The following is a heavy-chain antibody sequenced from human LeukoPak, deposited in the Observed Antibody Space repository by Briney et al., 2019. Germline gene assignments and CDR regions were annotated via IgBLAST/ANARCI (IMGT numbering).Heavy chain of an antibody. V-gene: IGHV3-7*01. D-gene: IGHD5-24*01. CDR3: ARERDGRFSDY. Sequence: GGSLRLSCAVSGLTFRSYWMSWVRQAPGKGLEWVANINQDGSEKYFLDSVRGRFTISRDNAKNSLALQMNTLRAEDTAVYYCARERDGRFSDYWGQGTLVTVSS. CDR2: INQDGSEK. CDR1: GLTFRSYW. J-gene: IGHJ4*02.